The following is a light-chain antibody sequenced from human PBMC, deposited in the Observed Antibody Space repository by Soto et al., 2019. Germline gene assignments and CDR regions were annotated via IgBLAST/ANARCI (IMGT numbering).Light chain of an antibody. CDR2: DVS. CDR3: SSYTSSSTSV. Sequence: QSALTQPASVSGSPGQSITISCTGTSSDFGGYNYVSWYQQHPGKAPKLMIYDVSNRPSGVSNRFSGSKSGNTASLTISGLQAEDEADYYCSSYTSSSTSVFGTGTKLTVL. V-gene: IGLV2-14*01. J-gene: IGLJ1*01. CDR1: SSDFGGYNY.